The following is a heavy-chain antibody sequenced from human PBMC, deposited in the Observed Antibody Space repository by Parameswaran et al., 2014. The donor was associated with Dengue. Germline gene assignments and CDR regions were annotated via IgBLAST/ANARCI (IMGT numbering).Heavy chain of an antibody. D-gene: IGHD3-9*01. Sequence: WVRQAPGQGLEWMGGFDPEDGETIYAQNFQGRVTMTEDTSTDTAYMELSSLKSEDTAVYYCSSSHYDISLGFRGLDFWGQGTLVTVSS. CDR3: SSSHYDISLGFRGLDF. J-gene: IGHJ4*02. V-gene: IGHV1-24*01. CDR2: FDPEDGET.